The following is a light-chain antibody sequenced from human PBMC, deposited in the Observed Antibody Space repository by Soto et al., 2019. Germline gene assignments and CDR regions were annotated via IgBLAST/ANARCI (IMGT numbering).Light chain of an antibody. CDR2: AAS. V-gene: IGKV1-39*01. CDR1: QSISSY. CDR3: QQSYSTPT. Sequence: DIQMTQSPSSLSASVGDRVTITCRASQSISSYLNWYQQKPGKAPKLLIYAASSLQSGAPSRFSGSGSGTDFTLTISSLQPEDFATYYCQQSYSTPTFGQGTRLENK. J-gene: IGKJ5*01.